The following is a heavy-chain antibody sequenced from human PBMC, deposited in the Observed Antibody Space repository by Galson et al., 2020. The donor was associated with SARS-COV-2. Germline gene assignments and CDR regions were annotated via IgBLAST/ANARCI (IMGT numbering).Heavy chain of an antibody. V-gene: IGHV5-51*01. Sequence: GESLKISCKGSGYGFTNYWIAWVRQMPGEGLDWMGSISPGDSSIRYSPSFQGQVTISADKSISTAYLQWSSLRASDTAMYYCARLGGIVERKFYYGMDVWGQGTTVTVSS. J-gene: IGHJ6*02. CDR2: ISPGDSSI. CDR1: GYGFTNYW. D-gene: IGHD3-22*01. CDR3: ARLGGIVERKFYYGMDV.